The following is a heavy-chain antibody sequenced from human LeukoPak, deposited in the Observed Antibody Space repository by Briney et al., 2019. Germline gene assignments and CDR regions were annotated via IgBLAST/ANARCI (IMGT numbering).Heavy chain of an antibody. CDR2: INPSGGST. Sequence: ASVKVSCKASGYTFTSYYMHWVRQAPGQGLEWMGIINPSGGSTSYTQKFQGRVTMTRDMSTSTVYMELSSLRSEDTAVYYCARGLPDPYDYVWGSYRGYFDYWGQGTLVTVSS. CDR1: GYTFTSYY. CDR3: ARGLPDPYDYVWGSYRGYFDY. D-gene: IGHD3-16*02. J-gene: IGHJ4*02. V-gene: IGHV1-46*01.